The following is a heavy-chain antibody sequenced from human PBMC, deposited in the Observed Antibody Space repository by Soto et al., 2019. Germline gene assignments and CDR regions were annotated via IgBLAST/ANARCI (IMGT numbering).Heavy chain of an antibody. CDR3: VRDVGFDYAN. D-gene: IGHD3-16*01. Sequence: VGSLRLSCVWSVFNFRAYWMSCVRHSPGKWLEWVATMNEDGSEIYYVGSVKGRFAISRDNDENSLHLQMSFVSAEDTGVYFCVRDVGFDYANWGQGTLVIVSS. CDR2: MNEDGSEI. CDR1: VFNFRAYW. J-gene: IGHJ4*02. V-gene: IGHV3-7*01.